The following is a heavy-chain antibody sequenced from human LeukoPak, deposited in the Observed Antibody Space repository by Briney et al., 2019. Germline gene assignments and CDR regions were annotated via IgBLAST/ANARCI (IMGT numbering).Heavy chain of an antibody. D-gene: IGHD5-12*01. Sequence: PGGSLRLSCAASGFTFSNYWMSWVRQAPGKGLEWVANIKQDGSEKYYVDSVKGRFTISRDNAKNSLYLQMNSLRAEDTAVYYCASSRVATSDSWGQGTLVTVSS. V-gene: IGHV3-7*01. CDR3: ASSRVATSDS. CDR1: GFTFSNYW. J-gene: IGHJ4*02. CDR2: IKQDGSEK.